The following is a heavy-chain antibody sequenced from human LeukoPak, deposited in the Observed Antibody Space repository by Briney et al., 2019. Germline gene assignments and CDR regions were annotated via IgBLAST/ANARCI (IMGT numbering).Heavy chain of an antibody. CDR2: INPNTGDT. D-gene: IGHD2-15*01. CDR3: ASKGAGHCYDASCMGSFDL. Sequence: GASVKVSCKASGYPFIDYYLHWVRQAPGQGLEWMGCINPNTGDTNSAQNFQGRVIITRDTSITTAYMELSRLKSDDTALYYCASKGAGHCYDASCMGSFDLWGQGTTVAVSS. J-gene: IGHJ3*01. V-gene: IGHV1-2*02. CDR1: GYPFIDYY.